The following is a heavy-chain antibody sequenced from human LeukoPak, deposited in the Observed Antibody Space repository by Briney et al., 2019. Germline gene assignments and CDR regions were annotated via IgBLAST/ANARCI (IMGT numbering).Heavy chain of an antibody. CDR1: GGSISSYY. CDR3: ARGLSTYYDFWSGYSTDY. V-gene: IGHV4-59*08. Sequence: SETLSLTCTVSGGSISSYYWSWIRQPPGKGLEWIGYIYYSGSTNYNPSLKSRVTISVDTSKNQFSLKLSSVTAADTAVYYCARGLSTYYDFWSGYSTDYWGQGTLVTVSS. CDR2: IYYSGST. J-gene: IGHJ4*02. D-gene: IGHD3-3*01.